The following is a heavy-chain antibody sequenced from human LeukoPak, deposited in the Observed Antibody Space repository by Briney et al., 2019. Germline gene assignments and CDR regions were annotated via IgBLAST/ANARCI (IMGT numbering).Heavy chain of an antibody. CDR1: GGSISSYY. D-gene: IGHD3-10*01. J-gene: IGHJ5*02. CDR2: IYYSGST. V-gene: IGHV4-59*01. Sequence: SETLSLTCTVSGGSISSYYWSWIRQPPGKGLEWIGYIYYSGSTNYNPSLKSRVTISVDTSKNQFSLKLSSVTAADTAVYYCARDFPYGDNWFDPWGQGTLVTVSP. CDR3: ARDFPYGDNWFDP.